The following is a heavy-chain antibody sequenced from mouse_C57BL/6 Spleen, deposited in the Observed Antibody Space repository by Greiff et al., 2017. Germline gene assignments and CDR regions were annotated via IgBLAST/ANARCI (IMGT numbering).Heavy chain of an antibody. CDR1: GYTFTSYW. V-gene: IGHV1-55*01. CDR3: ARGRVRLLLYAMDY. D-gene: IGHD3-2*02. J-gene: IGHJ4*01. CDR2: IYPGSGST. Sequence: QVQLQQPGAELVKPGASVKMSCKASGYTFTSYWITWVKQRPGQGLEWIGDIYPGSGSTNYNEKFKSKATLTVDPSSSTAYMQLSSLTSEDSAVYYCARGRVRLLLYAMDYWGQGTSVTVAS.